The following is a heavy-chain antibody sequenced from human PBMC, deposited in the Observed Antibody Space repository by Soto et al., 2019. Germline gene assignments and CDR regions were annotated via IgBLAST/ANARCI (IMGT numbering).Heavy chain of an antibody. V-gene: IGHV1-69*13. CDR1: GGTFSSYA. CDR3: GIVCSSTGCYFITRIRGVPL. CDR2: IIPIFGTA. Sequence: GASVKVSCKASGGTFSSYAISWVRQAPGQGLEWMGGIIPIFGTANYAQKFQGRVTITADESTSTAYMELSSLRSEDTAVYYCGIVCSSTGCYFITRIRGVPLWGQGPLVPVSS. J-gene: IGHJ4*02. D-gene: IGHD2-2*01.